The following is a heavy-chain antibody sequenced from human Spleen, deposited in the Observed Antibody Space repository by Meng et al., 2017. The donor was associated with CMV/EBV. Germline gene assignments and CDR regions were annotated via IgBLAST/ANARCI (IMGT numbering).Heavy chain of an antibody. CDR2: ISSEGTTT. CDR1: GFTFSNYW. Sequence: GESLKISCAAPGFTFSNYWVHWVRQAPGKGLVWVSRISSEGTTTTYADSVKGRFTISRDNAKNTLYLQMNSLRAEDTAVYYCARDYYDSSGYRNWFDPWGQGTLVTVSS. CDR3: ARDYYDSSGYRNWFDP. V-gene: IGHV3-74*01. D-gene: IGHD3-22*01. J-gene: IGHJ5*02.